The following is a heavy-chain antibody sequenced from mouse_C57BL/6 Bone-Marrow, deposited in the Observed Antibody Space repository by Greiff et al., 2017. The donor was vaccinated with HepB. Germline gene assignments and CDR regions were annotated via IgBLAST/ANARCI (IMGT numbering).Heavy chain of an antibody. Sequence: EVQLQESGGGLVKPGGSLKLSCAASGFTFSSYAMSWVRQTPEKRLEWVATISDGGSYTYYPDNVKGRFTISRDNAKNNLYLQMSHLKSEDTAMYYCARERGNFLDYWGQGTTLTVSS. CDR3: ARERGNFLDY. V-gene: IGHV5-4*01. CDR1: GFTFSSYA. CDR2: ISDGGSYT. J-gene: IGHJ2*01. D-gene: IGHD2-1*01.